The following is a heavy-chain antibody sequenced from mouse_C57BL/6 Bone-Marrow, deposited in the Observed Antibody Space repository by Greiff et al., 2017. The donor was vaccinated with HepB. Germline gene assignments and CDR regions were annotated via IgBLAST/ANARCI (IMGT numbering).Heavy chain of an antibody. V-gene: IGHV5-2*01. CDR2: INSDGGST. D-gene: IGHD2-2*01. CDR1: EYEFPSHD. Sequence: EVKLVESGGGLVQPGESLKLSCESNEYEFPSHDMSWVRKTPEKRLELVAAINSDGGSTYYPDTMERRFIISRDNTKKTLYLQMSSLRSEDTALYYCARHGYDGDGDVSPFAYWGQGTLVTVSA. CDR3: ARHGYDGDGDVSPFAY. J-gene: IGHJ3*01.